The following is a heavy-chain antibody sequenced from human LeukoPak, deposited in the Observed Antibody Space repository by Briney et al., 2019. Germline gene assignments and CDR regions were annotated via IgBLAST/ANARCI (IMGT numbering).Heavy chain of an antibody. Sequence: GGSLRLSCAASGFTFSSYAISWVRQAPGKGLEWVSTIRNSGGRTYYADSVKGRFTISRDDSKNTLYLQMNSLRAEDTAIYYCAKDMIVLGFASDFDYWGQGTLVTVSS. CDR2: IRNSGGRT. CDR3: AKDMIVLGFASDFDY. V-gene: IGHV3-23*01. CDR1: GFTFSSYA. D-gene: IGHD3-22*01. J-gene: IGHJ4*02.